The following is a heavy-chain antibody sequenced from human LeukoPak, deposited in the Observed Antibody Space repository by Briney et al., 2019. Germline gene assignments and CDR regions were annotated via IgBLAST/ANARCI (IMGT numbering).Heavy chain of an antibody. J-gene: IGHJ4*02. CDR3: ARDTGATPIHY. D-gene: IGHD1-26*01. CDR1: GFTFSSYA. Sequence: GGSLRLSCAASGFTFSSYAMSWVRQAPGKGLEWVSAISGSGGSTYYADSVKGRFTISRDKSKNTLYLQMNSLRAEDTAVYYCARDTGATPIHYWGQGTLVTVSS. V-gene: IGHV3-23*01. CDR2: ISGSGGST.